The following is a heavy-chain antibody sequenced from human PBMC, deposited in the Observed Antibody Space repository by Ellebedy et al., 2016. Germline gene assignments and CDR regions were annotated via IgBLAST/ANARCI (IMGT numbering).Heavy chain of an antibody. Sequence: GESLKISXAASGFTFTSYVMTWVRQAPGKGLEWVSAISDTGGSTYYADSVKGRFTISRANSKNTLYLQMNGLRAEDTAVYYCAKLHHCSSITCYYPPDYWGQGTLVTVSS. D-gene: IGHD2-2*01. CDR1: GFTFTSYV. J-gene: IGHJ4*02. V-gene: IGHV3-23*01. CDR3: AKLHHCSSITCYYPPDY. CDR2: ISDTGGST.